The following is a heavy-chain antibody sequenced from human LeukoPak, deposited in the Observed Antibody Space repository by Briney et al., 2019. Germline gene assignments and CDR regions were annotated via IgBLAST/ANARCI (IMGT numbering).Heavy chain of an antibody. CDR1: GFTFSSYA. V-gene: IGHV3-23*01. CDR3: AKDSPVLTY. CDR2: ITDSGGGT. J-gene: IGHJ4*02. Sequence: GGSLRLSCAASGFTFSSYAMSWVRQAPGKGLEWVSAITDSGGGTYYADSVKGRFTISRDNSKNTLYLQMNSLRVADTAIYYCAKDSPVLTYWGQGTLVTVSS.